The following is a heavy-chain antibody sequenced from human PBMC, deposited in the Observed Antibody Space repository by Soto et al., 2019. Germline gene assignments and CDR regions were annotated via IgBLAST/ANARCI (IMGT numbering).Heavy chain of an antibody. J-gene: IGHJ4*02. CDR2: ISYDGSNK. CDR3: VRSMIIVVRLIGLDY. CDR1: GFTFRSYA. V-gene: IGHV3-30-3*01. D-gene: IGHD3-22*01. Sequence: GGSLRLSCGASGFTFRSYAMHWVRQTPGKGLEWVAVISYDGSNKHYADSVKGRFSISRDNSKNMLYLQMDSLSTEDTAVYYCVRSMIIVVRLIGLDYWGQGTLVTVS.